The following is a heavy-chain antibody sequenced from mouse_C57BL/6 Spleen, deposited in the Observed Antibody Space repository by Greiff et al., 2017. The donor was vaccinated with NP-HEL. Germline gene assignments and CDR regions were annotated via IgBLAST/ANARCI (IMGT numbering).Heavy chain of an antibody. CDR3: ARDELGEGWYYFDY. CDR2: IYPGSGNT. V-gene: IGHV1-66*01. CDR1: GYSFTSYY. J-gene: IGHJ2*01. D-gene: IGHD4-1*01. Sequence: QVQLQQSGPELVKPGASVKISCKASGYSFTSYYIHWVKQRPGQGLEWIGWIYPGSGNTKYNEKFKGKATLTADTSSSTAYMQLSSLTSEDSAVYYCARDELGEGWYYFDYWGQGTTLTVSS.